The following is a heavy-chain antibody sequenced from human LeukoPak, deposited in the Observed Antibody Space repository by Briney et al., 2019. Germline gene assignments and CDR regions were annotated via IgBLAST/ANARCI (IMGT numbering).Heavy chain of an antibody. CDR3: VRSSVTAIIYYYYGMDV. D-gene: IGHD2-21*02. Sequence: SVKVSCKASGGTFSSYAISWVRQAPGQGLEWMGRIIPIFGIANYAQKFQGRVTITADKSTSTAYMELSSLRSEDTAVYYCVRSSVTAIIYYYYGMDVWGQGTTVTVSS. CDR1: GGTFSSYA. CDR2: IIPIFGIA. V-gene: IGHV1-69*04. J-gene: IGHJ6*02.